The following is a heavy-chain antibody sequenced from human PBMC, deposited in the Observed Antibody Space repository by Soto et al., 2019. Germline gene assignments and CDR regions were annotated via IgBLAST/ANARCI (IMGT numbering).Heavy chain of an antibody. CDR1: GGSINTYY. CDR2: IYHSGYT. V-gene: IGHV4-4*07. Sequence: PSETLSLTCTISGGSINTYYWSWIRQPAGKGLEWIGRIYHSGYTNPNSSLKSRLTMSVDTSKNQFFLRLSSVTAADTAVYYCARVAGAKFDFWGQGILVTVPQ. J-gene: IGHJ4*02. D-gene: IGHD6-19*01. CDR3: ARVAGAKFDF.